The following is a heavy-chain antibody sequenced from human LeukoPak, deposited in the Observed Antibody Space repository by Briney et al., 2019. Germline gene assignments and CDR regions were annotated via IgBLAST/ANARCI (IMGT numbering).Heavy chain of an antibody. D-gene: IGHD2-21*02. CDR3: ARTLAGDWVLDY. CDR1: GGTFSSYA. CDR2: IIPIFGTA. J-gene: IGHJ4*02. V-gene: IGHV1-69*01. Sequence: SVKVSCKASGGTFSSYAISWVRQAPGQGLEWMGGIIPIFGTANYAQKFQGRVTITADESTSTAYMELSSLRSEDTAVYYCARTLAGDWVLDYWGQGTLVTVSS.